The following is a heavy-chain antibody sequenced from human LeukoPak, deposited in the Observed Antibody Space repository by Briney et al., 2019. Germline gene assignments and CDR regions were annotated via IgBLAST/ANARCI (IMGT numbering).Heavy chain of an antibody. D-gene: IGHD2-2*01. CDR3: ARVVRWGVVVPAAKGRGLDY. CDR2: IYDGDIT. Sequence: GGSLRLSCVASGFTVSSQYMSWVRQAPGKGLDWVSVIYDGDITYYADSVKGRFTISRDSSMDTLYLQMNSLRAEDTAVYYCARVVRWGVVVPAAKGRGLDYWGQGTLVTVSS. J-gene: IGHJ4*02. CDR1: GFTVSSQY. V-gene: IGHV3-66*01.